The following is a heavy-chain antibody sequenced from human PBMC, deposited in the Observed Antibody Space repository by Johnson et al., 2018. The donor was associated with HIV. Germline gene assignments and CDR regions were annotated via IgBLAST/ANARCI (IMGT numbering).Heavy chain of an antibody. Sequence: QVQLVESGGGVVQPGRSLRLSCAASGFTFSNYAMHWVRQAPGKGLEWVAVISYDGSNKYYADSVKGRFTISRDNSKNTLYLQMNSLRAEDTAVYYCARSYSTSWNASDIWGQGTMVTVSS. CDR1: GFTFSNYA. CDR2: ISYDGSNK. D-gene: IGHD4-11*01. J-gene: IGHJ3*02. CDR3: ARSYSTSWNASDI. V-gene: IGHV3-30-3*01.